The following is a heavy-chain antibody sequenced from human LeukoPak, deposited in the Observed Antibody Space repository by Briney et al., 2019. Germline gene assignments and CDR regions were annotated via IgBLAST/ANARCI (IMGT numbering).Heavy chain of an antibody. D-gene: IGHD6-19*01. Sequence: GASVKVSCKASGYTFTGYYMHWVRQAPGQGLEWMGWINPNSGGTNYAQKFQGRVTMTRDTSVSTAYMELSRLRSDDTAVYYCAGGQFGIAVAGTGDYWGQGTLVTVSS. CDR2: INPNSGGT. CDR1: GYTFTGYY. CDR3: AGGQFGIAVAGTGDY. V-gene: IGHV1-2*02. J-gene: IGHJ4*02.